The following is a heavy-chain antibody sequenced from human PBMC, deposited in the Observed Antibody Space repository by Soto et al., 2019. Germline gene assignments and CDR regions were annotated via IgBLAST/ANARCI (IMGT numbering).Heavy chain of an antibody. CDR2: IKSKTDGGTT. D-gene: IGHD6-13*01. V-gene: IGHV3-15*01. Sequence: GGSLRLSCAASGFTFSNAWMSWVRQAPGKGLEWVGRIKSKTDGGTTDYAAPVKGRFTISRDDSKNTLYLQMNSLKTEDTAVYYCTTYSSSWLPSYGMDVWGQGTTVTVSS. CDR1: GFTFSNAW. CDR3: TTYSSSWLPSYGMDV. J-gene: IGHJ6*02.